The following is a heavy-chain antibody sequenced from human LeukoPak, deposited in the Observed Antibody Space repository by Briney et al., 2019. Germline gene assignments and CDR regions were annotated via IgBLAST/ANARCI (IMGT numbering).Heavy chain of an antibody. CDR1: VFTFSSYQ. D-gene: IGHD1-26*01. CDR2: IRSKAYGGTI. J-gene: IGHJ3*02. V-gene: IGHV3-49*04. CDR3: TRAQNVGVLDI. Sequence: GGSLRLSCVASVFTFSSYQMNWVRQAPGKGLEWVGFIRSKAYGGTIEYAAPAKGRFIISRDDSKSIAYLQMNSLKTEDTAVYYCTRAQNVGVLDIWGQGTMVTVSS.